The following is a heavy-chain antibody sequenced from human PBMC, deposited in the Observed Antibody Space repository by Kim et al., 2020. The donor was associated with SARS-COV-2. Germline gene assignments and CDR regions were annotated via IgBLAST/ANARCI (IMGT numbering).Heavy chain of an antibody. CDR2: IKEDGSVK. CDR1: GFTFSDYC. J-gene: IGHJ6*01. CDR3: ARLGLAGQDGGYFYGMDV. V-gene: IGHV3-7*03. Sequence: GGSLRLSCAGSGFTFSDYCMSWVRQAPGEGLEWVANIKEDGSVKWYGDSVKGRFIISRDNAKKSLYLQMNSLRVDDTAVYFCARLGLAGQDGGYFYGMDV. D-gene: IGHD3-10*01.